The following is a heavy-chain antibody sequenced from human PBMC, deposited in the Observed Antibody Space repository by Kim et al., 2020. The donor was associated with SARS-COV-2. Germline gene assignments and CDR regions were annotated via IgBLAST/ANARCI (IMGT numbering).Heavy chain of an antibody. J-gene: IGHJ4*02. Sequence: GGSLRLSCAASGFTFSSYWMHWVRQAPGKGLVWVSRINSDGSSTSYADSVKGRFTISRDNAKNTLYMQMNSLRAEDTAVYYCARGGIVVVPAAIENEIDYWGQGTLVTVSS. CDR2: INSDGSST. V-gene: IGHV3-74*01. CDR1: GFTFSSYW. D-gene: IGHD2-2*02. CDR3: ARGGIVVVPAAIENEIDY.